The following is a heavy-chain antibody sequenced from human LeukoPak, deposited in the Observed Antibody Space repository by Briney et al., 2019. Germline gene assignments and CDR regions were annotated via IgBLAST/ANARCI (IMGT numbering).Heavy chain of an antibody. CDR1: GGSISSSSYY. V-gene: IGHV4-39*07. Sequence: SETLSLTCTASGGSISSSSYYWGWLRPPPGKGLEWIGSIYYSGSTYYNSSLKSRVTISVDTSKNQFSLKLSSVTAADTAVYYCARESLTWLQSRTSWFDPWGQGTLVTVSS. CDR3: ARESLTWLQSRTSWFDP. J-gene: IGHJ5*02. CDR2: IYYSGST. D-gene: IGHD5-24*01.